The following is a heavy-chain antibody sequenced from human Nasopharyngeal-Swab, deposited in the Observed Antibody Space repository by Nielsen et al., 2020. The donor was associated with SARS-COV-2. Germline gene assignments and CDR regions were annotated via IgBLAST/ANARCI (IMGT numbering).Heavy chain of an antibody. CDR1: VYPFSAYN. CDR2: INPYSGDT. D-gene: IGHD3-22*01. J-gene: IGHJ4*02. Sequence: ASVKVSCKVSVYPFSAYNLHWVRQAPGQGLEWVGCINPYSGDTKYAQKFQGRVTVTRDTSRSTAYIELSRLRSDDTAVYYCARDYYDNYDSDYWGQGTLVTVSS. CDR3: ARDYYDNYDSDY. V-gene: IGHV1-2*02.